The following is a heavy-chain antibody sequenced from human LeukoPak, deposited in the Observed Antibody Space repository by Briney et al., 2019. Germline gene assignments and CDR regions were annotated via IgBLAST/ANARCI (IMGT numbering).Heavy chain of an antibody. CDR2: IQFDGTTT. J-gene: IGHJ5*02. CDR3: AREYHEPPHWFDP. CDR1: GFTFRRYW. V-gene: IGHV3-74*01. D-gene: IGHD1-14*01. Sequence: GGSLRLSCAASGFTFRRYWMDWVRQVPGEGLVWVARIQFDGTTTYYADSVKGRFTISRDNSKNTLYLQMNSLRAEDTAVYYCAREYHEPPHWFDPWGQGTLVTVSS.